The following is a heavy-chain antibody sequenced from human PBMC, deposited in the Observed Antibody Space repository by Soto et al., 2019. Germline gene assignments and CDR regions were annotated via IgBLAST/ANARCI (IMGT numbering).Heavy chain of an antibody. D-gene: IGHD1-26*01. V-gene: IGHV4-30-4*01. CDR3: ARRGDSGSYYTTHGAFDI. Sequence: SETLSLTCTVSGGSISSGDYYWSWIRQPPGKGLEWIGYIYYSGSTYYNPSLKSRVTISVDTSKNQFSLKLSSVTAADTAVYYCARRGDSGSYYTTHGAFDIWGQGTMVTVSS. CDR1: GGSISSGDYY. CDR2: IYYSGST. J-gene: IGHJ3*02.